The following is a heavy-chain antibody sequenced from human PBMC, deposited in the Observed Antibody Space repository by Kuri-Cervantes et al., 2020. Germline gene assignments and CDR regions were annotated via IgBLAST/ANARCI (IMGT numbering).Heavy chain of an antibody. D-gene: IGHD1-7*01. CDR2: ISSSSSTI. J-gene: IGHJ6*02. V-gene: IGHV3-48*02. CDR3: ARDPETGTEPYYGMDV. Sequence: GGSLRLSCAASGFTFSSYSMNWVRQAPGKGLEWVSYISSSSSTIYYADSVKGRFTISRDNAKNSLYLQMNSPRDEDTAVYYCARDPETGTEPYYGMDVWGQGTTVTVSS. CDR1: GFTFSSYS.